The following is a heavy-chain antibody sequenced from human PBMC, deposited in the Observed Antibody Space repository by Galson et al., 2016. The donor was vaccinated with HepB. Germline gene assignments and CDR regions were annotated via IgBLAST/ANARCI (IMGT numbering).Heavy chain of an antibody. J-gene: IGHJ2*01. CDR3: ARGGEGSKLWYSPAGWYFDL. CDR1: GFTGSSYY. D-gene: IGHD2-21*01. V-gene: IGHV3-53*01. Sequence: SLRLSCAVSGFTGSSYYMNWIRQAPGKGLEWVSVIYSGGGRYYADSVKGRFTISRDTSKNTLYLQMNSLRAEDTAVYYCARGGEGSKLWYSPAGWYFDLWGRGTLVIVSS. CDR2: IYSGGGR.